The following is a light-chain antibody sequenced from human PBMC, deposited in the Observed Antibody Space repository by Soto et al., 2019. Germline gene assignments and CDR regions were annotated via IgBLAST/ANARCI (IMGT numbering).Light chain of an antibody. CDR3: QTWGSGIVV. CDR1: SGHNNYA. CDR2: LNSDGSH. J-gene: IGLJ2*01. Sequence: QPVLTQSPSASASLGASVKLTCTLSSGHNNYAIAWHQQQSEKGPRYLMKLNSDGSHSKGDGIPDHFSGSSSGAERYLTISSLQSEDEADYYCQTWGSGIVVFGGGTKVTVL. V-gene: IGLV4-69*01.